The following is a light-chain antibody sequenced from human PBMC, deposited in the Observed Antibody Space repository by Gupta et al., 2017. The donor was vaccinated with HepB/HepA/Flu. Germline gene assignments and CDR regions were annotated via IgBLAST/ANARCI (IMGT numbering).Light chain of an antibody. CDR1: QGIRND. J-gene: IGKJ2*02. CDR2: AAS. Sequence: DIQITHSPSSLSASVGDRVTITCRASQGIRNDLGWYQQKPGKAPKRLIYAASSLQSGVPSRFSGSGTGTEFTLTLSSLQPEAFATYYCPHQNSFPCTFGQGTKLEI. CDR3: PHQNSFPCT. V-gene: IGKV1-17*01.